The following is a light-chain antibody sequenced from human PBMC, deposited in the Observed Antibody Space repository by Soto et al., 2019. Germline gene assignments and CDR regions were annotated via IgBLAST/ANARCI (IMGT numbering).Light chain of an antibody. CDR1: QTIDTY. CDR2: GSS. CDR3: QQRSVWPLT. V-gene: IGKV3-11*01. Sequence: EIVLTQFPATLSLSPGERVTLSCRASQTIDTYVAWYQQKPGQPPRLLVYGSSKRATGIPGRFSGSGSGTDFSLTISSLESEDFAVYFCQQRSVWPLTFGGGTNVEV. J-gene: IGKJ4*01.